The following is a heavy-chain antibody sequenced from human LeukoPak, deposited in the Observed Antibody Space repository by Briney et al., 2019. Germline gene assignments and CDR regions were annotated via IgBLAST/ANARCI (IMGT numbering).Heavy chain of an antibody. CDR2: IYYSGST. J-gene: IGHJ4*02. V-gene: IGHV4-39*01. CDR1: GGSISSSSYY. D-gene: IGHD2-15*01. Sequence: SETLSLTCTVSGGSISSSSYYWGWIRQPPGKGLGWIGSIYYSGSTYYNPSLKSRVTISVDTSKNQFSLKLSSVTAADTAVYYCARQGRVVAATLFDYWGQGTLVTVSS. CDR3: ARQGRVVAATLFDY.